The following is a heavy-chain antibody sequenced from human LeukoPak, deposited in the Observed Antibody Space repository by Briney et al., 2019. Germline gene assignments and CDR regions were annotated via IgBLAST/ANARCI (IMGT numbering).Heavy chain of an antibody. J-gene: IGHJ4*02. CDR3: ARDLTTYGQRNYFDY. CDR1: GYSFINYG. D-gene: IGHD3-10*01. CDR2: ISGYNGNK. Sequence: ASVKVSCKASGYSFINYGISWVRQAPGQGLEWMGWISGYNGNKDYAQKVQGRVIMTTDTSASTAYMELRSLRSDDTALYFCARDLTTYGQRNYFDYWGQGTLVTVSS. V-gene: IGHV1-18*01.